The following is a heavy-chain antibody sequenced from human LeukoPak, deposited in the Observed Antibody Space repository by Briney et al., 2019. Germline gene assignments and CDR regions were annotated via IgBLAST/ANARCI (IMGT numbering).Heavy chain of an antibody. CDR3: ARVGSLTTFD. Sequence: SETLSLTCTVSGGSISTYYWTWNRQPPGKGLEWIGYIQYRGNADYNPSLKSRVTISVDTSNNQCSLRLSSVTAADTAMYYCARVGSLTTFDWGQGTLVTVSS. CDR1: GGSISTYY. D-gene: IGHD4-17*01. V-gene: IGHV4-59*01. CDR2: IQYRGNA. J-gene: IGHJ4*02.